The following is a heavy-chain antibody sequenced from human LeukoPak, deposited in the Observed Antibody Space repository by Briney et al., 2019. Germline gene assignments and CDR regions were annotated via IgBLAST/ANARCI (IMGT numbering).Heavy chain of an antibody. CDR2: INAGNGNT. CDR3: AREAYDYVWGSYRPYFDY. J-gene: IGHJ4*02. Sequence: ASVKVSCKASGYTFTSYAMHWVRQAPGQRLEWMGWINAGNGNTKYSQEFQGRVTITRDTSASTAYMELSSLRSEDMAVYYCAREAYDYVWGSYRPYFDYWGQGTLVTVSS. V-gene: IGHV1-3*03. CDR1: GYTFTSYA. D-gene: IGHD3-16*02.